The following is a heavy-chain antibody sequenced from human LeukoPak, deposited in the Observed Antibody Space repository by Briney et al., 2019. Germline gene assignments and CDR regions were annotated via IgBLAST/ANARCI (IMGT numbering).Heavy chain of an antibody. CDR2: ISGNSEYT. D-gene: IGHD3-22*01. CDR1: GFTFGSYA. Sequence: GGSLRLSCAASGFTFGSYAMSWVRQAPGKGLEWVSAISGNSEYTYYADSVKGRFTISRDNSKNTLYLQMNSLRAEDTAVYYCAKGNDIGGYYYPHFDYWGQGTLVTVSS. CDR3: AKGNDIGGYYYPHFDY. J-gene: IGHJ4*02. V-gene: IGHV3-23*01.